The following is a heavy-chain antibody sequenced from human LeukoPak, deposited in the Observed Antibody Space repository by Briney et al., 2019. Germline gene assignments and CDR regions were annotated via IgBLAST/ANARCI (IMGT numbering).Heavy chain of an antibody. V-gene: IGHV3-23*01. CDR1: GFTFSNYA. CDR3: AKTPSSGYYFDQ. CDR2: ISGSGSST. Sequence: GGSLRLSCAASGFTFSNYAMSWVRQPPGKGLEWVSAISGSGSSTYYADSVKGRFTFSRDNSKNTLYLQMNSLRAEDTAVYYCAKTPSSGYYFDQWGQGTLVTVSS. D-gene: IGHD5-12*01. J-gene: IGHJ4*02.